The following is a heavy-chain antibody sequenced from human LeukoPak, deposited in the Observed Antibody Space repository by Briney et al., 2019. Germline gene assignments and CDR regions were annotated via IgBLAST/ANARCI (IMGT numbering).Heavy chain of an antibody. J-gene: IGHJ4*02. Sequence: GGSLRLSCAASGFTFSSYARSWVRQAPGKGLEWVSAISGSGGSTYYADSVKGRFTISRDNSKNTLYLQMNSLRAEDTAVYYCAKGFGYSYGYGLDYWGQGTLVTVSS. V-gene: IGHV3-23*01. CDR2: ISGSGGST. D-gene: IGHD5-18*01. CDR3: AKGFGYSYGYGLDY. CDR1: GFTFSSYA.